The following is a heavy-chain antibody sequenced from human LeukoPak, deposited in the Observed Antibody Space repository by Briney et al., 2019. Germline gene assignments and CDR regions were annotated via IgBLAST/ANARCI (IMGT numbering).Heavy chain of an antibody. J-gene: IGHJ5*02. CDR2: INPKNGGT. D-gene: IGHD3-3*01. CDR1: GYTFTDYY. CDR3: AREGGFWSGYYFWFDP. V-gene: IGHV1-2*02. Sequence: GASVRVSCKPSGYTFTDYYIHWVRRAPGQGLEWMGWINPKNGGTDYAQNFQGRVTMTRDTSISTAYMELSRLRSDDTAVYYCAREGGFWSGYYFWFDPWGQGTLVTVSS.